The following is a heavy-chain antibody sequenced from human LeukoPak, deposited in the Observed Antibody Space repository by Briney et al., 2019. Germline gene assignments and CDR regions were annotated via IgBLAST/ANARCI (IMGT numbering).Heavy chain of an antibody. CDR1: GGSISSSSYY. J-gene: IGHJ4*02. CDR3: ACVWSGPYYFDY. D-gene: IGHD3-3*01. Sequence: SETLSLTCTVSGGSISSSSYYWGWIRQPPGKGLEWIGSIYYSGSTYYNPSLKSRVTISVDTSKNQFSLKLSSVTAADTAVYYCACVWSGPYYFDYWGQGTLVTVSS. V-gene: IGHV4-39*01. CDR2: IYYSGST.